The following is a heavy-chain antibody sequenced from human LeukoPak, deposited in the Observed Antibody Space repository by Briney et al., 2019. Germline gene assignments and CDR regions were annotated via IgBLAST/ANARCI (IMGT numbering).Heavy chain of an antibody. CDR1: GFTFSSSS. CDR2: IKSDGNT. V-gene: IGHV3-74*01. Sequence: GGSLRLSCAASGFTFSSSSMHWVRQVPGKGLVWVSRIKSDGNTFYADSVRGRFTISRDNAQDTVYLQMSSLRVEDTAIHYCVSEFKRGYWGQGILVTVSS. J-gene: IGHJ4*02. CDR3: VSEFKRGY.